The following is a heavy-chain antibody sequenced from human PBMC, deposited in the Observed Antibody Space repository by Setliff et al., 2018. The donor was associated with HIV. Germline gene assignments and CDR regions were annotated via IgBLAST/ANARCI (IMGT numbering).Heavy chain of an antibody. CDR3: ASVKGVRGVIITGGLDV. J-gene: IGHJ6*04. D-gene: IGHD3-10*01. CDR2: MNPNSGAT. V-gene: IGHV1-8*01. CDR1: GHTFNNYD. Sequence: GASVKVSCKASGHTFNNYDINWVRRATGQGLEWMGWMNPNSGATGYAQKFQGRVTMTRDTSISTAYMELSSLTSKDTAVYYCASVKGVRGVIITGGLDVWGKGTTVTVLL.